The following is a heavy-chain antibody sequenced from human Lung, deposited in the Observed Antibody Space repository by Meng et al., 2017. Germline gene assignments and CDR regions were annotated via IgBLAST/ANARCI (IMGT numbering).Heavy chain of an antibody. CDR3: ARGSITMVRGVSVFDP. D-gene: IGHD3-10*01. V-gene: IGHV4-4*02. J-gene: IGHJ5*02. CDR1: GGSISMSNW. Sequence: QVPLQVPGPGLVKPSGTLSLPCAVSGGSISMSNWWSWVRQPPGKGLEWIGEIYHSGSTNYNPSLKSRVTISVDKSKNQFSLKLSSVTAADTAVYYCARGSITMVRGVSVFDPWGQGTLVTVSS. CDR2: IYHSGST.